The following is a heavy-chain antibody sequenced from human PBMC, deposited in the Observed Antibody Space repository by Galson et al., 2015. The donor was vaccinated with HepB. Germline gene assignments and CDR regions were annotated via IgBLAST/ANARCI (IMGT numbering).Heavy chain of an antibody. D-gene: IGHD3-10*01. CDR1: GYTFNGYY. V-gene: IGHV1-2*06. CDR3: ARDRDGSGTYLLFFNVFDF. J-gene: IGHJ4*02. CDR2: INHYSGGA. Sequence: SVKVSCKASGYTFNGYYMNWVRQTHGQGLEWMGRINHYSGGANYAQNFQSRVTMARDTSMSTAYMELKRLNFGDTAVYYCARDRDGSGTYLLFFNVFDFLGQGTLVTVSS.